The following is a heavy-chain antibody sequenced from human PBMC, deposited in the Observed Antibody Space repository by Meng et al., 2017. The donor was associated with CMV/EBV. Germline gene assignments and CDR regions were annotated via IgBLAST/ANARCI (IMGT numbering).Heavy chain of an antibody. CDR1: GFTFSSYA. D-gene: IGHD3-3*01. V-gene: IGHV3-NL1*01. CDR3: AKDFFDFWSGYLIDYYYYYGMDV. Sequence: GESLKISCAGSGFTFSSYAMHWVRQAPGKGLEWVSVIYSGGSSTYYADSVKGRFTISRDNSKNTLYLQMNSLRAEDTAVYYCAKDFFDFWSGYLIDYYYYYGMDVWGQGTTVTVSS. J-gene: IGHJ6*02. CDR2: IYSGGSST.